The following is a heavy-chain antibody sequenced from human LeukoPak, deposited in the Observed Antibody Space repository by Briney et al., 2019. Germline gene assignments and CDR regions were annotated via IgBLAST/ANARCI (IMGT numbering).Heavy chain of an antibody. CDR3: ADTDVVEEKDYFDY. CDR2: ISGSGGST. J-gene: IGHJ4*02. CDR1: GFTFSSYA. V-gene: IGHV3-23*01. D-gene: IGHD3-3*01. Sequence: PGGSLRLSCAASGFTFSSYAMSWVRQVPGKGLEWVSAISGSGGSTYYADSVKGRFTISRDNSKNTLYLQMNSLRAEDTAVYYCADTDVVEEKDYFDYWGQGTLVTVSS.